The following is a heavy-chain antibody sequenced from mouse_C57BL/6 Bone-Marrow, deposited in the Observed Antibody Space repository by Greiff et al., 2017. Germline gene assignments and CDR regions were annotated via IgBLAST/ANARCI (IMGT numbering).Heavy chain of an antibody. Sequence: EVQLQESGPGLVKPSQSLSLTCSVTGYSITRGYYWNWIRQFPGNKLEWMGYISYDGSNNYNPSLKNRISITRDTSKNQFFLKLNSVTTEDTATYYCARGGWLFAYWGKGTLVTVSA. CDR1: GYSITRGYY. CDR3: ARGGWLFAY. V-gene: IGHV3-6*01. D-gene: IGHD2-3*01. J-gene: IGHJ3*01. CDR2: ISYDGSN.